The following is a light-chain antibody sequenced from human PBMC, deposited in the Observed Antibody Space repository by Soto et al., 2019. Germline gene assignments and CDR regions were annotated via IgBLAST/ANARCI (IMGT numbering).Light chain of an antibody. CDR2: DVS. CDR3: CSYAGSYTSHVV. V-gene: IGLV2-11*01. CDR1: SSDVGGYNY. J-gene: IGLJ2*01. Sequence: QSALTQPRSVSGSPGQSVTISCTGTSSDVGGYNYVSWYQQHPGKAPKLMIYDVSKRPSGAPDRFSGSKSGNTASLTISGLQAEDEADYYCCSYAGSYTSHVVFGGGTKLTVL.